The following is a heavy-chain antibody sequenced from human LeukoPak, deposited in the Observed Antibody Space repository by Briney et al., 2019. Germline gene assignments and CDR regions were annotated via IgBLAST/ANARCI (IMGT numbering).Heavy chain of an antibody. CDR2: VKGDGSFT. D-gene: IGHD5-24*01. CDR1: GFTFRNYW. J-gene: IGHJ4*02. Sequence: GGSLRLSWAPSGFTFRNYWMHWVRQAPGKGLVWVSRVKGDGSFTDYADSVKGRFTISRDNAKNTLYLQMYSLRAEDTAAYYCVRDGDDYNFDYWGQGSLVTVSS. CDR3: VRDGDDYNFDY. V-gene: IGHV3-74*01.